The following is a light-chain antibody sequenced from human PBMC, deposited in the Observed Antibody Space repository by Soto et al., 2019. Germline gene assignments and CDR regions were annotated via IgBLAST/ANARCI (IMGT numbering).Light chain of an antibody. CDR2: DVN. V-gene: IGLV2-14*01. J-gene: IGLJ1*01. CDR3: SSYTTRSTLYV. Sequence: QSALTQPASVSGSPGQSITISCTGTSSDVSGYSYVSWYQHHPGKAPKLMIYDVNNRPSGVSSRFSGSKSGNTASLTISGLQTEDEADYYCSSYTTRSTLYVFGTGTKLTVL. CDR1: SSDVSGYSY.